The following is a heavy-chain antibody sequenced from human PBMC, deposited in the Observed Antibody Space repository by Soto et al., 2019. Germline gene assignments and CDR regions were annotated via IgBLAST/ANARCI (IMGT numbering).Heavy chain of an antibody. CDR3: ARVAYPFSGSYYAY. D-gene: IGHD1-26*01. V-gene: IGHV1-18*01. CDR2: ISTYNGYT. J-gene: IGHJ4*02. CDR1: GYMFTNYG. Sequence: ASVKVSCKASGYMFTNYGVSWVRQAPGQGLEWMGWISTYNGYTDYAQSLQGRVTMTTDTSTSTAYMELRSLRSDDTAVYYCARVAYPFSGSYYAYWGQGTLVTVSS.